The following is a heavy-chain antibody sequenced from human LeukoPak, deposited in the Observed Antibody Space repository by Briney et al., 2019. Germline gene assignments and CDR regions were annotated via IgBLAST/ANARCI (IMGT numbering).Heavy chain of an antibody. V-gene: IGHV3-53*01. J-gene: IGHJ4*02. CDR2: IYSGGST. Sequence: PGGPLRLSCAASGFTVSLKYMSWVRQAPGKGLEWVSVIYSGGSTYYADSVKGRFTISRDDPKNTVYLQMDSLRAEDTAVYYCARTIPYGSGRQHPGKYYFDYWGQGTLVTVSS. D-gene: IGHD3-10*01. CDR1: GFTVSLKY. CDR3: ARTIPYGSGRQHPGKYYFDY.